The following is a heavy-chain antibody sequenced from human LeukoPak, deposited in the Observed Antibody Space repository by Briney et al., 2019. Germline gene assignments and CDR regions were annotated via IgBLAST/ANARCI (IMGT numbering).Heavy chain of an antibody. J-gene: IGHJ4*02. D-gene: IGHD3-16*02. CDR3: ARKRYYDYVWGSYRYSYFDY. Sequence: PSETLSLTCAVYGGSFSGYYWRWIRQPPGKGLEWIGEINHSGSTNYNPSLKSRVTISVDTSKNQFSLKLSSVTAADTAVYYCARKRYYDYVWGSYRYSYFDYWGQGTLVTVSS. CDR2: INHSGST. V-gene: IGHV4-34*01. CDR1: GGSFSGYY.